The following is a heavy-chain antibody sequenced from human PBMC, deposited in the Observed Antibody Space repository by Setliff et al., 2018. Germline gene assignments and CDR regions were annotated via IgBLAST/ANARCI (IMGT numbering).Heavy chain of an antibody. CDR1: GGTFSSYA. CDR3: AREGLIADTTYYYYYYMDV. V-gene: IGHV1-69*06. CDR2: IIPIFGTA. J-gene: IGHJ6*03. Sequence: SVKVSCKASGGTFSSYAISWVRQAPGQGLEWMGRIIPIFGTANYAQKFQGRVTITADKSTSTAYMELSSLRSEDTAVYYCAREGLIADTTYYYYYYMDVWGKVTTVTVSS. D-gene: IGHD2-21*01.